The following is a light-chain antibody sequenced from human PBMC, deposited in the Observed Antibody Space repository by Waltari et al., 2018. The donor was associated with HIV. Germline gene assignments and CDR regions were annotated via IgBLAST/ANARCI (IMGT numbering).Light chain of an antibody. V-gene: IGLV1-40*01. CDR2: DNS. CDR3: QSYDSSLSGHVL. Sequence: QSVLTQPPPLSGAPGQWVTLPCPVSRSHLRAGHDVHWYQQRPGTTPKLLIYDNSHRPSGVPARFSGSKSGTSASLAITGLQTEDEAEYYCQSYDSSLSGHVLFGGGTILTVL. J-gene: IGLJ2*01. CDR1: RSHLRAGHD.